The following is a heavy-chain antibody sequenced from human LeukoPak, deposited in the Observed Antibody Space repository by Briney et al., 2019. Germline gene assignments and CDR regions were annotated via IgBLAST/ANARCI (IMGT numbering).Heavy chain of an antibody. CDR2: INPNSGGT. J-gene: IGHJ4*02. V-gene: IGHV1-2*02. D-gene: IGHD1-26*01. CDR1: GYTFTGYY. CDR3: AITPSGSYLDY. Sequence: AASVKVSCKASGYTFTGYYMHWVRQAPGQGREGMGWINPNSGGTNYAQKFQGRVTMTRDTSISTAYMELSRLRSDDTAVYYCAITPSGSYLDYWGQGTLVTASS.